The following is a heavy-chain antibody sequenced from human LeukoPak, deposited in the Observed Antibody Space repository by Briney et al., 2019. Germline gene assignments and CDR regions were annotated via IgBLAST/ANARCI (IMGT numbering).Heavy chain of an antibody. Sequence: SETLSLTCTVSGGSISSGDYYWSWIRQPPGKGLEWIGYIYYSGSTYYNPSLKSRVTISVDTSKNQFSLKLSSVTAADTAVYYCARDRRRDPRDAFDIWGQGTMVTVSS. CDR1: GGSISSGDYY. J-gene: IGHJ3*02. CDR3: ARDRRRDPRDAFDI. V-gene: IGHV4-30-4*08. CDR2: IYYSGST.